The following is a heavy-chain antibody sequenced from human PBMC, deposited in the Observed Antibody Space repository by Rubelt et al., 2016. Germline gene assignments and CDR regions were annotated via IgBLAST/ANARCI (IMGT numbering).Heavy chain of an antibody. CDR2: IKQDGSEK. D-gene: IGHD1-14*01. CDR1: RFSFSTYW. Sequence: EVQLVESGGGLVQPGGSLRLSCAASRFSFSTYWMSWVRQAPGKGLEWVANIKQDGSEKYYVDSVKGRFTISRDNAKNSLYLQMNSRRAEDTAVYFCASGGGNFDYWGQGTLVTVSS. J-gene: IGHJ4*02. V-gene: IGHV3-7*01. CDR3: ASGGGNFDY.